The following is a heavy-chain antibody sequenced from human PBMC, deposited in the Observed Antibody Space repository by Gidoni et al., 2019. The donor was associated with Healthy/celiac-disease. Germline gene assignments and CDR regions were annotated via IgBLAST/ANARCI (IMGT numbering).Heavy chain of an antibody. Sequence: QVHLQESGPGLVKPSQTLSLTFTVSGGSISSGGYYWSWIRQHPGKGLEWIGYIYYSGSTYDNPSLKSRVTISVDTSKNQFSLKLSSVTAADTAVYYCARGAAAGDFDYWGQGTLVTVSS. V-gene: IGHV4-31*03. CDR1: GGSISSGGYY. CDR2: IYYSGST. J-gene: IGHJ4*02. CDR3: ARGAAAGDFDY. D-gene: IGHD6-13*01.